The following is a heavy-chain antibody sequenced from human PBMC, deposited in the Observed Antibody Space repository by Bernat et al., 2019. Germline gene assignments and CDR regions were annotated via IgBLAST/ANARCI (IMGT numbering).Heavy chain of an antibody. V-gene: IGHV3-21*01. J-gene: IGHJ4*02. CDR2: ISSSSSYI. D-gene: IGHD5-18*01. CDR3: ARDPQPDTAMDPNYFVG. Sequence: EVQLVESGGGLVKPGGSLRLSCAASGFTFSSYSMNWVRQAPGKGLEWVSSISSSSSYIYYADSVKGRFTISRDNAKNSLYLQMNSLRAEDTAVYYCARDPQPDTAMDPNYFVGWGQGTLVTVSS. CDR1: GFTFSSYS.